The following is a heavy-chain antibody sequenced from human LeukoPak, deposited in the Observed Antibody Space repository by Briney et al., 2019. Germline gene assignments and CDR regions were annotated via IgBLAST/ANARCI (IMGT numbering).Heavy chain of an antibody. J-gene: IGHJ1*01. CDR3: AKAGCGDGSCSYAEYFQH. CDR1: GFTFGTYA. CDR2: ISDGGGSI. V-gene: IGHV3-23*01. Sequence: GASLRLCCAAAGFTFGTYAMSWVRQAPGKGLELVSGISDGGGSIHYADSVRGRFTISRENSKNTLYLQMTSRRAEDTAVYYCAKAGCGDGSCSYAEYFQHWGQGTLVTVSS. D-gene: IGHD2-15*01.